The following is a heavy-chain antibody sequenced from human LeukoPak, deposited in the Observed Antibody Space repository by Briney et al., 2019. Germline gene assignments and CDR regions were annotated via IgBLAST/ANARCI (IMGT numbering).Heavy chain of an antibody. CDR3: ARDASDYGDPPGYYYGMDV. Sequence: ASVKVSCKASGGTFSSYAISWVRQAPGQGLEWMGWISAYNGNTNYAQKLQGRVTMTTDTSTSTAYMELRSLRSDDTAVYYCARDASDYGDPPGYYYGMDVWGQGTTVTVSS. D-gene: IGHD4-17*01. V-gene: IGHV1-18*01. CDR1: GGTFSSYA. CDR2: ISAYNGNT. J-gene: IGHJ6*02.